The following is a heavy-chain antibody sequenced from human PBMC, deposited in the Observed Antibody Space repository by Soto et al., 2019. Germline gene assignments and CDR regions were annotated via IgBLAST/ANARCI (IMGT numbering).Heavy chain of an antibody. J-gene: IGHJ5*01. CDR3: AKDLICSEQSPKNYIYS. Sequence: HPGGSLRLSCSASGVTFSSYAMSWVRQAPGKGLEWVSAISGSGGSTYYADSVKGRLTISRDNSKNTLYLQMNSLRAEDTAVYYCAKDLICSEQSPKNYIYSWGQGTLLTVSA. CDR1: GVTFSSYA. D-gene: IGHD3-10*02. CDR2: ISGSGGST. V-gene: IGHV3-23*01.